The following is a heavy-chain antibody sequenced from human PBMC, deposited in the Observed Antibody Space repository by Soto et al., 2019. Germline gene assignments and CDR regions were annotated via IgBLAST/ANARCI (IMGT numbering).Heavy chain of an antibody. D-gene: IGHD1-7*01. CDR1: GYTFTSYD. V-gene: IGHV1-8*01. CDR2: MNPNSGNT. J-gene: IGHJ6*03. Sequence: ASVKVSCKASGYTFTSYDINWVRQATGQGLEWMGWMNPNSGNTGYAQKFQGRVTMTRNTSISTAYMELSSLRSEDTAVYYCARGTRRSAGTTGGYYYYMDVWGKGTTVTVSS. CDR3: ARGTRRSAGTTGGYYYYMDV.